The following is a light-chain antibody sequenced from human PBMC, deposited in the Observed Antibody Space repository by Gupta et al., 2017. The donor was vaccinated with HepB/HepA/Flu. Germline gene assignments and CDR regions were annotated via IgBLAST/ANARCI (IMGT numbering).Light chain of an antibody. Sequence: SYQLTLPPSVSVSPGQKARVTCSGDTLSKQYTYWYQQKPGQAPILVMYKDTERPSGIPERFSGSSSGTTVTLTIGGVQAEDEADYYCRSADISGSYRGFGSGTKVTVL. CDR2: KDT. V-gene: IGLV3-25*03. CDR3: RSADISGSYRG. CDR1: TLSKQY. J-gene: IGLJ1*01.